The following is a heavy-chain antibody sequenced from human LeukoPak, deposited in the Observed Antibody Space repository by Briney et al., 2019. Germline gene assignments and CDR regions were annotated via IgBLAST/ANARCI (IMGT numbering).Heavy chain of an antibody. CDR3: VKEAKVAGSVVHNWVDT. V-gene: IGHV3-33*06. CDR2: IWSDGSTD. Sequence: PGATLMNPLKSDGCSVGSEGRSWFCQDPGKRLEWVAVIWSDGSTDHYTDSVKGRFTISRDNSRNALHLQMNSLRVEDTAIYYCVKEAKVAGSVVHNWVDTWGQGTLVTVSS. J-gene: IGHJ5*02. CDR1: GCSVGSEG. D-gene: IGHD5-12*01.